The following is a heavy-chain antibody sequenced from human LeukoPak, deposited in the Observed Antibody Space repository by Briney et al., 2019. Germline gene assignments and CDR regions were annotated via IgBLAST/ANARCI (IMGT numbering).Heavy chain of an antibody. D-gene: IGHD4-23*01. CDR2: INHSGST. Sequence: SETLSLTCAVYGGSFSGYQWIWIRQPPGKGLELIGEINHSGSTNYNPSLKSRVTISVDTSKNQFSLKLSSVTAADTAVYYCAKVVGSVVTDWGQGTLVTVSS. CDR3: AKVVGSVVTD. CDR1: GGSFSGYQ. V-gene: IGHV4-34*01. J-gene: IGHJ4*02.